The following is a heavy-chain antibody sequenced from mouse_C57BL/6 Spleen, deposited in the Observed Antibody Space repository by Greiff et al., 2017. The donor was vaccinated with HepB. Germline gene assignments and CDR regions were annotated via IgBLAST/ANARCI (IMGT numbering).Heavy chain of an antibody. CDR2: INPSSGYT. Sequence: VKLMESGAELARPGASVKMSCKASGYTFTSYTMHWVKQRPGQGLEWIGYINPSSGYTKYNQKFKDKATLTADKSSSTAYMQLSSLTSEDSAVYYCARSNWFDYWGQGTTLTVSS. D-gene: IGHD4-1*01. CDR1: GYTFTSYT. V-gene: IGHV1-4*01. J-gene: IGHJ2*01. CDR3: ARSNWFDY.